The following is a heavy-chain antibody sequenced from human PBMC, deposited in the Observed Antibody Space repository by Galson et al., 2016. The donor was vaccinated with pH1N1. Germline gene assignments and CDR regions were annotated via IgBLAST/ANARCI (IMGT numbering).Heavy chain of an antibody. CDR3: VRESWRFGGDFDY. V-gene: IGHV3-33*01. Sequence: SLRLSCAASGFTFSNHAMHWVRHVPGKGLDWVALIWYDGSNQYYTDSAKGRFTISRDNSNNTLYLQMKSLRVEDTAVYYCVRESWRFGGDFDYWGQGTLVAVSS. J-gene: IGHJ4*02. CDR1: GFTFSNHA. D-gene: IGHD2-15*01. CDR2: IWYDGSNQ.